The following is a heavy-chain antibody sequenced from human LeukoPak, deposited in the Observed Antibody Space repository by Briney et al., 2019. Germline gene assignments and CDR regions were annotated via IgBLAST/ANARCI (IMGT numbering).Heavy chain of an antibody. D-gene: IGHD3-22*01. CDR1: GYAFTSYG. J-gene: IGHJ4*02. CDR2: ISAYNGNT. V-gene: IGHV1-18*01. Sequence: ASVKVSCKASGYAFTSYGISWVRQAPGQGLEWMGWISAYNGNTNYAQKLQGRVTMTTDTSTSTAYMELRSLRSDDTAVYYCARSPPVVVITFFDYWGQGTLVTVSS. CDR3: ARSPPVVVITFFDY.